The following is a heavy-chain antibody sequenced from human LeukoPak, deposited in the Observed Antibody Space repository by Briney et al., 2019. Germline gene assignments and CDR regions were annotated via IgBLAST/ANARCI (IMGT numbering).Heavy chain of an antibody. CDR3: ARIKETAHYYYGMDV. CDR1: GGSISSYY. CDR2: IYTSGST. V-gene: IGHV4-4*07. Sequence: PSETLSLTCTVSGGSISSYYWSWIRQPAGKGLEWIGRIYTSGSTNYNPPLKSRVTMSVDTSKNQFSLKLSSVTAADTAVYYCARIKETAHYYYGMDVWGQGTTVTVSS. D-gene: IGHD1-1*01. J-gene: IGHJ6*02.